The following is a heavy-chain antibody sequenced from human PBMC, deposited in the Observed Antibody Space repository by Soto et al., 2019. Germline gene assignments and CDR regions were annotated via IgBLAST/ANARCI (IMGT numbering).Heavy chain of an antibody. Sequence: QVQLVESGGGVVQPGRSLRLSCAASGFTFSSYGMHWVRQAPGKGLEWVAVIWYDGRNTYYADSVKGRFTISRDNSKNTLYLQMHSLRAEDTAVYYCAITAYYYDSSGYYFDCWGQGTLVTVSS. D-gene: IGHD3-22*01. V-gene: IGHV3-33*01. CDR2: IWYDGRNT. CDR1: GFTFSSYG. J-gene: IGHJ4*02. CDR3: AITAYYYDSSGYYFDC.